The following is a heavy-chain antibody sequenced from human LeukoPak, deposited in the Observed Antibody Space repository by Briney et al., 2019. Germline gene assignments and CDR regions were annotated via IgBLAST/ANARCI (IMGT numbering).Heavy chain of an antibody. CDR3: ARVVAAAGNNWFDP. CDR2: IHDSGGT. CDR1: GGSISSGGYS. D-gene: IGHD6-13*01. Sequence: SGTLSLTCAVSGGSISSGGYSWSCIRQTPGKGVEWSAYIHDSGGTYYNPSLKSRLSISIDTPKNQFFLKLNSVTAADTAVYYCARVVAAAGNNWFDPWGQGTLVTVSS. J-gene: IGHJ5*02. V-gene: IGHV4-30-4*07.